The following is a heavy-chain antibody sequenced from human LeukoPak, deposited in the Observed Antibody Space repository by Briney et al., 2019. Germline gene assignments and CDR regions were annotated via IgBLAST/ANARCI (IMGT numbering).Heavy chain of an antibody. CDR2: IYHSGST. Sequence: SETLSLTCAVSGYSISSGYYWGWIRQPPGQGLEWIGSIYHSGSTYYNPSPKSRVTISVDTSKNQFSLKLSSVTAADTAVYYCARQHVARGIVVVPAAILFDPWGQGTLVTVSS. CDR1: GYSISSGYY. D-gene: IGHD2-2*01. CDR3: ARQHVARGIVVVPAAILFDP. J-gene: IGHJ5*02. V-gene: IGHV4-38-2*01.